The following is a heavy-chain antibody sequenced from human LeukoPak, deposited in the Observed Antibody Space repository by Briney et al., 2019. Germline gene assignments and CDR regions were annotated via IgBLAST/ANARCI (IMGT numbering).Heavy chain of an antibody. CDR1: GGSISSSSYY. J-gene: IGHJ4*02. D-gene: IGHD2-21*02. Sequence: SSETLSLTCTVSGGSISSSSYYWGWIRQPPGKGLEWIGSIYYSGSTYYNPSLKSRVTISVDTSKNQFSLKLSSVTAADTAVYYCARSVVVTASRPYYFDYWGQGTLVTVSS. CDR2: IYYSGST. V-gene: IGHV4-39*07. CDR3: ARSVVVTASRPYYFDY.